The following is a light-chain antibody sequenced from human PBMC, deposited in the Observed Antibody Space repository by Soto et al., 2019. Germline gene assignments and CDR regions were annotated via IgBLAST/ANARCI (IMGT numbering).Light chain of an antibody. CDR1: QTINIY. Sequence: DIQMTQSPSSLSASVGDRVTITCRASQTINIYVNWYQQKPGKAPKLLIYAASILQGGVPPRSSGSGSGTEFTITISSLQPEDFATYYCPQSYSTPYTFGQGTKLEIK. CDR3: PQSYSTPYT. V-gene: IGKV1-39*01. CDR2: AAS. J-gene: IGKJ2*01.